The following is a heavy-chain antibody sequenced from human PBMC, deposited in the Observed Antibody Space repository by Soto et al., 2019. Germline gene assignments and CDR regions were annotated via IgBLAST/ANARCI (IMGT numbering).Heavy chain of an antibody. J-gene: IGHJ4*02. CDR2: ISSSGSTI. D-gene: IGHD5-12*01. V-gene: IGHV3-48*02. CDR3: ARGVSRAMISNY. CDR1: GFTFGSYD. Sequence: EVRLVESGGGLVQPGGSLRLSCAASGFTFGSYDMNWVRQAPGKGLEWISYISSSGSTIYYADSVKGRFTISRDNAKNSLYLQMDSLRDEDTAVYYCARGVSRAMISNYWGQGTLVTVS.